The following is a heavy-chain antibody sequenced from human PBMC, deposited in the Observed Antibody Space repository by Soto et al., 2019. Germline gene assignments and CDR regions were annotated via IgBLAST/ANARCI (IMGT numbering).Heavy chain of an antibody. CDR3: ASVFTGRFIYDY. J-gene: IGHJ4*02. CDR2: ISSSSSYI. CDR1: GFTFSSYE. Sequence: GGSLRLSCAASGFTFSSYEMNWVRQAPGKGLEWVSYISSSSSYIYYADSVKGRFTISRDNAKNSLYLQMNSLRAEDTAVYYCASVFTGRFIYDYWGQGTLVTVSS. V-gene: IGHV3-21*05. D-gene: IGHD3-10*01.